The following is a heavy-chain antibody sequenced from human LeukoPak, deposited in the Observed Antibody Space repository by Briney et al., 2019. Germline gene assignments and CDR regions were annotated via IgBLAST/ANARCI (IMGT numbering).Heavy chain of an antibody. V-gene: IGHV3-30*02. CDR3: ANASRYNWNDVMGFDY. CDR2: IRYDGSNK. D-gene: IGHD1-1*01. J-gene: IGHJ4*02. Sequence: PGGSLRLSCAASGFTFSSYGMHWVRQAPGKGLEWVAFIRYDGSNKYYADSVKGRFTISRDNSKNTLYLQMNSLRAEDTAVYYCANASRYNWNDVMGFDYWGQGTLVTVSS. CDR1: GFTFSSYG.